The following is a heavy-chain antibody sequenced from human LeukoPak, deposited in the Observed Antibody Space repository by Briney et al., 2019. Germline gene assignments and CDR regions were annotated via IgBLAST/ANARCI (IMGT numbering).Heavy chain of an antibody. CDR1: GGSISSSSYY. CDR3: ARWTPCGWDCHILDY. J-gene: IGHJ4*02. D-gene: IGHD2-21*02. V-gene: IGHV4-39*07. Sequence: SETLSLTCTVSGGSISSSSYYWGWIRQPPGKGLEWIGTIYHGGSTYYNPSLESRVTISLDTSKNHFSLNLTSVTAADTAMYYCARWTPCGWDCHILDYWGQGILVTVSS. CDR2: IYHGGST.